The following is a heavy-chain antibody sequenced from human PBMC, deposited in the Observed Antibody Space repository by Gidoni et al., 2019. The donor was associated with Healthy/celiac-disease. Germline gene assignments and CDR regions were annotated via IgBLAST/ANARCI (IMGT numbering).Heavy chain of an antibody. J-gene: IGHJ5*02. D-gene: IGHD3-3*01. Sequence: QVQLQESGPGLVKPSETLSLTCPVSGGSVSSGSYYWSWIRQPPGKGLEWIGYIYYSGSTNYNPSLKSRVTISVDTSKNQFSLKLSSVTAADTAVYYCARTVYYDFWGGWFDPWGQGTLVTVSS. V-gene: IGHV4-61*01. CDR3: ARTVYYDFWGGWFDP. CDR2: IYYSGST. CDR1: GGSVSSGSYY.